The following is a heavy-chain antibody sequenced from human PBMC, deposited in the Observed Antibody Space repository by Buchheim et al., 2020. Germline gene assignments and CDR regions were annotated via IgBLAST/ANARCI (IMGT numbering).Heavy chain of an antibody. CDR1: GFTFSSYE. CDR2: ISSSGSTI. D-gene: IGHD3-16*02. V-gene: IGHV3-48*03. J-gene: IGHJ4*02. CDR3: ARVPYYDYVWGSYRTFDY. Sequence: EVQLVESGGGLVQPGGSLRLSCAASGFTFSSYEMNWVRQAPGKGLEWVSYISSSGSTIYYADPVKGRFTISRDNAKNSLYLQMNSLRAEDTAVYYCARVPYYDYVWGSYRTFDYWGQGTL.